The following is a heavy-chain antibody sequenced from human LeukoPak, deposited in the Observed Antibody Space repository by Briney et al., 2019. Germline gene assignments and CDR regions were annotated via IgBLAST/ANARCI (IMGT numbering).Heavy chain of an antibody. D-gene: IGHD6-19*01. CDR1: GYYFTNYW. CDR3: AGQGAGGWYITPFDA. V-gene: IGHV5-51*01. Sequence: GESLKISFKGSGYYFTNYWIAWVRPMPGKGLEWMGIIFPGDSDTRYSPSFQGQVTISADKSMNTAYLQWSNLKASDTAIYYCAGQGAGGWYITPFDAWGQGTLVTVSS. J-gene: IGHJ4*02. CDR2: IFPGDSDT.